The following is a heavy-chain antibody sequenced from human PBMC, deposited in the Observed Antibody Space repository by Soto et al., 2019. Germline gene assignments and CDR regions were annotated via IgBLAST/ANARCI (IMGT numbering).Heavy chain of an antibody. V-gene: IGHV4-30-2*01. Sequence: TLSLTCAVSGGSISIGGYSWSWIRQPPGKGLEWIGYIYHSGSTYYNPSLKSRVTISVDRSKNQFSLKLSSVTAADTAVYYCARVGLYCSSTSCYREVYWFDPWGQGTLVTVSS. CDR3: ARVGLYCSSTSCYREVYWFDP. D-gene: IGHD2-2*02. CDR1: GGSISIGGYS. CDR2: IYHSGST. J-gene: IGHJ5*02.